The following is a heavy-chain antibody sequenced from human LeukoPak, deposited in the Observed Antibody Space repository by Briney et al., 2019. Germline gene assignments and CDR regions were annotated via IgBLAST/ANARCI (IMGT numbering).Heavy chain of an antibody. Sequence: GGSLRLSCAASGFTFSSYAMHWVRQAPGKGLEWVAVISYDGSNKCYADSVKGRFTISRDNSKNTLYLQMNSLRAEDTAVYYCARDLGYCGSTSCTYYFDYWGQGTLVTVSS. V-gene: IGHV3-30-3*01. CDR2: ISYDGSNK. D-gene: IGHD2-2*01. CDR1: GFTFSSYA. J-gene: IGHJ4*02. CDR3: ARDLGYCGSTSCTYYFDY.